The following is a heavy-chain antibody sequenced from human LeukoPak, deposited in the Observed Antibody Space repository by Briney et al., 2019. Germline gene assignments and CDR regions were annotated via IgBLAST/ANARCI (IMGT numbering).Heavy chain of an antibody. V-gene: IGHV3-13*01. CDR1: GFTFSSYD. D-gene: IGHD3-22*01. CDR2: IGTAGDT. CDR3: ARDLTMYYYDSSGYNLYYFDY. Sequence: GGSLRLSCAASGFTFSSYDMHWVRQATGKGLEWVSAIGTAGDTYYPGSVKGRFTISRENAKNSLYLQMDSLRAGDTAVYYCARDLTMYYYDSSGYNLYYFDYWGQGTLITVSS. J-gene: IGHJ4*02.